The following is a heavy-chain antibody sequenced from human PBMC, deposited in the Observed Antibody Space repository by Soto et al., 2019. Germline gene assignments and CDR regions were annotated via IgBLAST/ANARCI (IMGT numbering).Heavy chain of an antibody. CDR2: FDPEDGET. Sequence: ASVKVSCKVSGSTLTELSIHWVRQAPGKGLEWMGGFDPEDGETVYAQKLQARVTMTEDTSTDTAYMALSSLRSEDTAVYYCATATPDYGNYPRWFDPWGQGTLVTVSS. J-gene: IGHJ5*02. D-gene: IGHD4-17*01. CDR3: ATATPDYGNYPRWFDP. V-gene: IGHV1-24*01. CDR1: GSTLTELS.